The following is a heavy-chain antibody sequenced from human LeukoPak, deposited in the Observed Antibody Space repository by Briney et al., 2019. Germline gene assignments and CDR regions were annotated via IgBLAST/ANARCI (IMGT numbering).Heavy chain of an antibody. V-gene: IGHV3-21*01. CDR3: ARGDCSSTSCYYY. CDR1: GFTFSSYS. Sequence: PGGSLRLSCAASGFTFSSYSMNWVRQAPGKGLEWVSSISSSSSYIYYADSVKGRFTISRDNAKNSLYLQMNSLRAEGTAVYYCARGDCSSTSCYYYWGQGTLVTVSS. J-gene: IGHJ4*02. D-gene: IGHD2-2*01. CDR2: ISSSSSYI.